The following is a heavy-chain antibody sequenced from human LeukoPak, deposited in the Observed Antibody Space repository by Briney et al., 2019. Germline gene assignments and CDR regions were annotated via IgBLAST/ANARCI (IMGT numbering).Heavy chain of an antibody. Sequence: PGGSLRLSCAASGFTFSSHWMHWVRQAPGKGLVWVSRINSDGSSISYADSVKGRFTISRDNAKNTLYLQMNSLRAEDTAVYYCARDPEPDDFWSGYYKARYYYYYYGMDVWGQGTTVTVSS. CDR2: INSDGSSI. CDR1: GFTFSSHW. CDR3: ARDPEPDDFWSGYYKARYYYYYYGMDV. V-gene: IGHV3-74*01. J-gene: IGHJ6*02. D-gene: IGHD3-3*01.